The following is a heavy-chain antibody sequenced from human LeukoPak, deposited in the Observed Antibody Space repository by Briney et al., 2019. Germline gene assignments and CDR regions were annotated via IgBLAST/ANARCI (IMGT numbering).Heavy chain of an antibody. CDR3: ASSAYCSGGSCYPGYFQH. J-gene: IGHJ1*01. Sequence: SETLSLTCTVSGGSISSYYWSWIRQPPGKGLEWIGYIYYSGSTYYNPSLKSRVTISVDTSKNQFSLKLSSVTAADTAVYYCASSAYCSGGSCYPGYFQHWGQGTLVTVSS. D-gene: IGHD2-15*01. V-gene: IGHV4-59*08. CDR2: IYYSGST. CDR1: GGSISSYY.